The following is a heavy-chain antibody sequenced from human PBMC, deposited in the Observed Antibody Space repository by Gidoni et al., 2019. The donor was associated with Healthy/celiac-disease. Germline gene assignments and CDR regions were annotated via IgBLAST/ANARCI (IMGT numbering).Heavy chain of an antibody. Sequence: EVQLVESGGGLVKPGGSLRLSCAASGFPFSSYSMNWVRQAPGKGLEWVSSISSSSSYIYYADAVKGRFTISRDNAKNSLYLQMNSLRAEDTAVYYCARDVDAYCSGGSCYTVDYWGQGTLVTVSS. CDR2: ISSSSSYI. CDR1: GFPFSSYS. J-gene: IGHJ4*02. V-gene: IGHV3-21*01. CDR3: ARDVDAYCSGGSCYTVDY. D-gene: IGHD2-15*01.